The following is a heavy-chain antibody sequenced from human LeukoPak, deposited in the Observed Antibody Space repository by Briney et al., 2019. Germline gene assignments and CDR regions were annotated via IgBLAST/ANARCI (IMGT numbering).Heavy chain of an antibody. D-gene: IGHD1-26*01. J-gene: IGHJ3*02. CDR3: ARGGSYLSAFDI. Sequence: SETLSLTFTVSGGSISSYYWSWIRQPPGKGLEWIGYIYYSGSTNYNLSLKSRVTISVYTSKNQFSLKLSSVTAADTAVYYCARGGSYLSAFDIWGQGTMVTVSS. CDR2: IYYSGST. V-gene: IGHV4-59*01. CDR1: GGSISSYY.